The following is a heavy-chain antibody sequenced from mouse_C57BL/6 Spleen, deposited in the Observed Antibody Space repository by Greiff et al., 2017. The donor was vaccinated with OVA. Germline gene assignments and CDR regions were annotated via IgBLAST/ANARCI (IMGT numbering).Heavy chain of an antibody. CDR1: GYTFTDYE. CDR2: IDPETGGT. V-gene: IGHV1-15*01. D-gene: IGHD1-1*01. CDR3: TRTDYGSSHLDV. J-gene: IGHJ1*03. Sequence: VQLQQSGAELVRPGASVTLSCKASGYTFTDYEMHWVKQTPVHGLEWIGAIDPETGGTAYNQKFKGKAILTADKSSSTAYMELRSLTSEDSAVYYCTRTDYGSSHLDVWGTGTTVTVSS.